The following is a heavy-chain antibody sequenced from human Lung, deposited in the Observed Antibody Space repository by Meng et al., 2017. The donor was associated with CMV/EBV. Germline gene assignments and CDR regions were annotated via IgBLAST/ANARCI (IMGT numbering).Heavy chain of an antibody. Sequence: STYVFTTYNIHWVRQPPGQLLEWMGWISGGKGDTKYSHKFQDSVTFTGNTSASTVYMEVSSLTPTDTAVYYCARGVLGAGSSTFDFWGQGSLVTVSS. CDR1: TYVFTTYN. CDR2: ISGGKGDT. V-gene: IGHV1-3*01. J-gene: IGHJ4*02. D-gene: IGHD3-10*01. CDR3: ARGVLGAGSSTFDF.